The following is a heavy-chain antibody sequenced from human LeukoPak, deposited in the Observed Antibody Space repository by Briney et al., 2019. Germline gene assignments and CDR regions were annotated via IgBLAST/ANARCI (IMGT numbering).Heavy chain of an antibody. CDR2: IYQSGST. V-gene: IGHV4-38-2*01. D-gene: IGHD3-22*01. J-gene: IGHJ4*02. Sequence: SETLSLTCAVSGYSTSSDYYWGWIRQPPGKGLEWIGRIYQSGSTSYNPSLKRRVTISVDTSKNPFSLKLSPVTAADTAVYYCARNGSSGYMDSWGQGTLVTVSS. CDR1: GYSTSSDYY. CDR3: ARNGSSGYMDS.